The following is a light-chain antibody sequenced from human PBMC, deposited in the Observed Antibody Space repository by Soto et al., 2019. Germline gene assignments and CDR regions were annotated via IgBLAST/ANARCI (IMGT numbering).Light chain of an antibody. V-gene: IGLV1-44*01. CDR3: GASDGSRNGYV. CDR1: SSNIGSNT. Sequence: QSVLTQPPSASGTPGQRVTISCSGSSSNIGSNTVNWYQQLPGTAPKLLIYNNNQRPSGVPDRFSGSKSGPSASLAISGLQSEDEADDYCGASDGSRNGYVFGTGSKVTVL. CDR2: NNN. J-gene: IGLJ1*01.